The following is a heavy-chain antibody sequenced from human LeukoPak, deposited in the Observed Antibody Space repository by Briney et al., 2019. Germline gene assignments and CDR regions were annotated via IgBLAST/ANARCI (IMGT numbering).Heavy chain of an antibody. D-gene: IGHD3-10*01. J-gene: IGHJ4*02. Sequence: GGSLRLSCAASGFIFSSYGAHWVRQAPGKGPEWVAFIRHDGGNSYYADSVKGRFTISRDNSKNTLSLQMNSLRVEDTAVYYCAKVAKYYYGSETYYFFEHWGQGTPVTASS. V-gene: IGHV3-30*02. CDR2: IRHDGGNS. CDR1: GFIFSSYG. CDR3: AKVAKYYYGSETYYFFEH.